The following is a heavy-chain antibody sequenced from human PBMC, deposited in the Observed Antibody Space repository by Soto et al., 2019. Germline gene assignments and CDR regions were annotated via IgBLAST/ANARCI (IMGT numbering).Heavy chain of an antibody. V-gene: IGHV1-18*04. CDR2: IDNHNGDT. Sequence: QVQLVQSGPEVKKPGASMRVSCKASGNTFSRYGINWVRQAPGRGLEWMGWIDNHNGDTEYPETLQGRVSMTRDTSTNTAYMELKNLKTDDTAIYFCARVVVLRPSALLTVDPWGQGTLVTVSS. CDR1: GNTFSRYG. D-gene: IGHD3-9*01. J-gene: IGHJ5*02. CDR3: ARVVVLRPSALLTVDP.